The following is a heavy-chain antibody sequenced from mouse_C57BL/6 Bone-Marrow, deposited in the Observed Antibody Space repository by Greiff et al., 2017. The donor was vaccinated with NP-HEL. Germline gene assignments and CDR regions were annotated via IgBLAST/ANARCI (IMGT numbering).Heavy chain of an antibody. Sequence: EVHLVESGGGLVKPGGSLKLSCAASGFTFSSYAMSWVRQTPEKRLEWVATISDGGSYTYYPDNVTGRITNSSDNAKKNLYLQMSHLKSEDAARYYCGRYYAMDYWGQGTSVTVSS. J-gene: IGHJ4*01. CDR3: GRYYAMDY. CDR2: ISDGGSYT. V-gene: IGHV5-4*01. CDR1: GFTFSSYA.